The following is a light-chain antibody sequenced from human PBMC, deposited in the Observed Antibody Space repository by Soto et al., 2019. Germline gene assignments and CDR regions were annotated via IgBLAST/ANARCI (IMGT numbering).Light chain of an antibody. Sequence: DIQMTQSPSSLSVSVEDRVTITSQSIQDIGKNLNWYQQKPGKAPKLLIYDASNLETGVPSRFSGSGSGKDFTFTISRLQPEDIATYYCQHYDNLPSVTFGQGTRMEIK. CDR1: QDIGKN. J-gene: IGKJ5*01. CDR2: DAS. V-gene: IGKV1-33*01. CDR3: QHYDNLPSVT.